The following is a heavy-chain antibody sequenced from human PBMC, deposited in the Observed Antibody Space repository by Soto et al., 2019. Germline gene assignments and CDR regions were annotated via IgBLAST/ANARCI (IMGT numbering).Heavy chain of an antibody. V-gene: IGHV6-1*01. CDR3: ASWRFDS. J-gene: IGHJ4*02. CDR1: GDSVSSNSAA. Sequence: QVHLQQSGPGLVKPSQTLSLTCAISGDSVSSNSAAWNWIRQSPSRGLEWLGRTFYRSQWKNEYAISVKSRIIINPDPSKNLFSLQLNSVTPEDTAVYYCASWRFDSWGQGTLVTVSS. CDR2: TFYRSQWKN.